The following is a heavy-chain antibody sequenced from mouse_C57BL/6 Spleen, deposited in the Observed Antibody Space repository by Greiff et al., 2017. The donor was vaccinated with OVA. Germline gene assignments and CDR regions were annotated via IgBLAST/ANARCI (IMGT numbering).Heavy chain of an antibody. Sequence: VQLQQSDAELVKPGASVKISCKVSGYTFTDHTIHWMKQRPEQGLEWIGYIYPRDGSSKYNEKFKGKATLTADQSSSTAYMQLNSLTSEDSAVYVCAREGVYYGYDRAMDYWGQGTSVTVSS. CDR3: AREGVYYGYDRAMDY. CDR2: IYPRDGSS. J-gene: IGHJ4*01. V-gene: IGHV1-78*01. CDR1: GYTFTDHT. D-gene: IGHD2-2*01.